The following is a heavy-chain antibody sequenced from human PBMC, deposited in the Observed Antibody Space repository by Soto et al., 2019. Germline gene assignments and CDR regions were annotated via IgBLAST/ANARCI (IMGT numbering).Heavy chain of an antibody. Sequence: PSETLSLTCTVSGDSITAGVHYWAWIRQHPEKGLEWLGYIHYSGTTDYNPSLKSRLTVSVDTSKNQFSLSLSSVTAADTAIYYCAALTATYWNFSIWGRGTLLTVSS. D-gene: IGHD2-21*02. CDR1: GDSITAGVHY. CDR3: AALTATYWNFSI. V-gene: IGHV4-31*03. J-gene: IGHJ2*01. CDR2: IHYSGTT.